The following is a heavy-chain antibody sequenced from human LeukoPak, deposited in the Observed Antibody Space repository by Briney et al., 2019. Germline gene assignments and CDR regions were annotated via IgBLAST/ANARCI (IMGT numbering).Heavy chain of an antibody. Sequence: GGSLRLSCAASGFTFSSYAMSWVRQAPGKGLEWVSAISGSGGSTYYADSVKGRFTISRDNSKNTLYLQMNSLRAEDTAVYYCAKDGFSYYYDSSGQKDYWGQGTLVTVSS. J-gene: IGHJ4*02. V-gene: IGHV3-23*01. CDR2: ISGSGGST. CDR3: AKDGFSYYYDSSGQKDY. D-gene: IGHD3-22*01. CDR1: GFTFSSYA.